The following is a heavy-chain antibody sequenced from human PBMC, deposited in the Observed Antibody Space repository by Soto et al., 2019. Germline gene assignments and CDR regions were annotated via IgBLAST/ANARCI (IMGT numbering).Heavy chain of an antibody. CDR1: GFTVSSNY. V-gene: IGHV3-66*01. J-gene: IGHJ6*02. Sequence: PGGSLRLSCAASGFTVSSNYMSWVRQAPGKGLEWVSVIYSGGSTYYADSVKGRFTISRDNSKNTLYLQMNSLRAEDTAVYYCARDKDLRGVHTGGMDVWGQGTTVTVSS. CDR2: IYSGGST. D-gene: IGHD3-10*01. CDR3: ARDKDLRGVHTGGMDV.